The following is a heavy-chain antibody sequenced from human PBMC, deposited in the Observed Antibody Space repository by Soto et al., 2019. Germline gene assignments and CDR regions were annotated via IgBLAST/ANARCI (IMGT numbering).Heavy chain of an antibody. CDR1: GYTFTGYY. J-gene: IGHJ5*02. CDR3: ARGPTLIRRAYAA. Sequence: QVQLVQSGAKVKKPGASVKVSCKAPGYTFTGYYIHWVRQAPGQGLEWMGWINPNSGGTNSAQKFQGRVTMTRDRSISTDYMVLSRLRSDASDVYYCARGPTLIRRAYAAWGQGTLVTVSS. V-gene: IGHV1-2*02. CDR2: INPNSGGT.